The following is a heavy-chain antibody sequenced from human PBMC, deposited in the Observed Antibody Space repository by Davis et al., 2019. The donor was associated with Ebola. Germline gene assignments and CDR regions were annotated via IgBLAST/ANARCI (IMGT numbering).Heavy chain of an antibody. V-gene: IGHV3-23*01. J-gene: IGHJ2*01. CDR3: TRHVPGDFWFFDL. CDR2: VTSSGGST. CDR1: GFTFGTYA. D-gene: IGHD4-17*01. Sequence: GGSLRLSCAGSGFTFGTYAMTWARQAPGKGLEWVSAVTSSGGSTYYADSVKGRFTISRDNAKNTVSLQMNDLRVEDTAVYFCTRHVPGDFWFFDLWGRGTMVTVSS.